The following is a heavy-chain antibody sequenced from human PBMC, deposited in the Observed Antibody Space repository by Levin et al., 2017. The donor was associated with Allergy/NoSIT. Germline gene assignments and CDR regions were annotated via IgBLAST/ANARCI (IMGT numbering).Heavy chain of an antibody. CDR1: GGSISRNA. J-gene: IGHJ4*02. CDR3: ASYDSSGRTYI. Sequence: SVKVSCKASGGSISRNAISWVRQAPGQALEWMGGIIPIFGASTYAQKFQGRVTITADESTSTVNMELKSLTYDDTAVVYCASYDSSGRTYIWGQGTLVTVSS. V-gene: IGHV1-69*13. CDR2: IIPIFGAS. D-gene: IGHD3-22*01.